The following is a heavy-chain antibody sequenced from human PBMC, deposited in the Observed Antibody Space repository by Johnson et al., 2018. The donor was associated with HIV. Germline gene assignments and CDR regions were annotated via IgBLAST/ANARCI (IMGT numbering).Heavy chain of an antibody. D-gene: IGHD5-18*01. Sequence: QVQLVESGGGVVQPGRSLRLSCAASGFTFSSYGMHWVRQAPGKGLEWVAVISYDGSNKYYADSVKGRFTISRDNSKNTLYLQMNSLRAEDTAVYYCAKDRVDTAMEDAFDIWGQGTMVTVSS. J-gene: IGHJ3*02. CDR3: AKDRVDTAMEDAFDI. V-gene: IGHV3-30*18. CDR2: ISYDGSNK. CDR1: GFTFSSYG.